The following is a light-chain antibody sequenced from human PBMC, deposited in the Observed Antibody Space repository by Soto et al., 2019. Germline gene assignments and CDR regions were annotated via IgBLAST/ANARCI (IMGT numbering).Light chain of an antibody. CDR2: EVS. J-gene: IGLJ2*01. Sequence: QSVLTQPASVSGSPGQSLTISCTGTSSDIGGYDFVSWYRQQPGKAPKLLIYEVSHRPSGVSSRFSASKSGNTASLTISGLQAEDEGDYYCSSYTCSSTLVFGGGTKLTVL. V-gene: IGLV2-14*01. CDR3: SSYTCSSTLV. CDR1: SSDIGGYDF.